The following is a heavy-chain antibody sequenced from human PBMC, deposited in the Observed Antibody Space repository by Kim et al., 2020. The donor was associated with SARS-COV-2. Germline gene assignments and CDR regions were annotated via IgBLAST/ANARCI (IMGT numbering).Heavy chain of an antibody. CDR2: ISSSSSYI. D-gene: IGHD3-22*01. V-gene: IGHV3-21*01. CDR1: GFTFSSYS. Sequence: GGSLRLSCAASGFTFSSYSMNWVRQAPGKGLEWVSSISSSSSYIYYADSVKGRFTISRDNAKNSLYLQMNSLRAEDTAVYYCARSDPEYYYDSSTPYYYYGMDVWGQGTTVTVSS. CDR3: ARSDPEYYYDSSTPYYYYGMDV. J-gene: IGHJ6*02.